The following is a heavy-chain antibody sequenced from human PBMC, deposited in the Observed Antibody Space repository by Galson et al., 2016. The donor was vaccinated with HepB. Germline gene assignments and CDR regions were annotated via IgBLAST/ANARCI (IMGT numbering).Heavy chain of an antibody. Sequence: SLRLSCAASGFTFSTYGMPWVRQAPGKGLEWVAVISYDATTRYYADSVKGRFTISRDDSKNTLFLQMNSLRGEDTAVYYCAKEPAPLGAAYAGATDVWGQGTTVTVSS. CDR3: AKEPAPLGAAYAGATDV. V-gene: IGHV3-30*18. CDR1: GFTFSTYG. CDR2: ISYDATTR. J-gene: IGHJ6*02. D-gene: IGHD1-26*01.